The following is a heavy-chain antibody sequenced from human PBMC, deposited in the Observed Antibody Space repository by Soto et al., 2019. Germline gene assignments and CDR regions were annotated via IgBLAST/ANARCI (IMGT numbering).Heavy chain of an antibody. V-gene: IGHV2-5*01. J-gene: IGHJ4*02. CDR2: IYWNDDK. D-gene: IGHD5-12*01. CDR3: ALYQYTVADFYY. CDR1: GFSLSTSGVG. Sequence: QITLKESGPTLVKPTQTLTLTCTFSGFSLSTSGVGVGWIRQPPGKALEWLALIYWNDDKRYSPSLKSRLTITKDTSKNQVVLTMTNKDPVDTATYYCALYQYTVADFYYWGQGTLVTVSS.